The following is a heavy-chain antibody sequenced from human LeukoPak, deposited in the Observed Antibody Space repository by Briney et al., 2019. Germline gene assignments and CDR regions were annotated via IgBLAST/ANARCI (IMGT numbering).Heavy chain of an antibody. V-gene: IGHV1-69*05. Sequence: SVKVSCKASGGTFSSYAISWVRQAPGQGLEWMGGIIPIFGTANYAQKFQGRVTITTDEFTSTAYMELSSLRSEDTGVYYCARAPHDYGFGSNYWGQGTLVTVSS. CDR3: ARAPHDYGFGSNY. CDR2: IIPIFGTA. J-gene: IGHJ4*02. CDR1: GGTFSSYA. D-gene: IGHD4-17*01.